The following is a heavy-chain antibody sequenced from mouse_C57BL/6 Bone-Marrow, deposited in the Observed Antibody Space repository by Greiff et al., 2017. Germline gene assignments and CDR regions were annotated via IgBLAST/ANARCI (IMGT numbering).Heavy chain of an antibody. V-gene: IGHV1-15*01. J-gene: IGHJ3*01. CDR3: TGYYGTWFAY. Sequence: VQLQQSGAELVRPGASVTLSCKASGYTFPDYEMHWVKQTPVHGLEWIGAIDPETGGTAYNQKFKGKAIRTADKSSSTAYMELRSLTSEDSAVYYCTGYYGTWFAYWGQGTLVTVSA. D-gene: IGHD1-2*01. CDR1: GYTFPDYE. CDR2: IDPETGGT.